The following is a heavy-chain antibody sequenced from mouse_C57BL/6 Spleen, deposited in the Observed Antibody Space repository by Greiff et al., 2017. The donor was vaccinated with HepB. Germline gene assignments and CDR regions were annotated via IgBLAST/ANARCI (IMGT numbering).Heavy chain of an antibody. Sequence: LEWVAYISSGSSTIYYADTVKGRFTISRDNAKNTLFLQMTSLRSEDTAMYYCARRDGNYYFDYWGQGTTLTVSS. CDR3: ARRDGNYYFDY. D-gene: IGHD2-1*01. V-gene: IGHV5-17*01. J-gene: IGHJ2*01. CDR2: ISSGSSTI.